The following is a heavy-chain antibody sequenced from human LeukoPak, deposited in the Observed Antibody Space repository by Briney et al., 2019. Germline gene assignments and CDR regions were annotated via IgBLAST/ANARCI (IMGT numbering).Heavy chain of an antibody. Sequence: ASVKVSCKASGGTFSSYAISWVRQAPGQGLEWMGRINPNTGGTNYAQKFQGTFTMTRDTSISTAYMELSRLTSDDTAVYYCARKSGDDYFDYWGQGTLVTVSS. V-gene: IGHV1-2*02. CDR1: GGTFSSYA. CDR3: ARKSGDDYFDY. CDR2: INPNTGGT. J-gene: IGHJ4*02. D-gene: IGHD1-26*01.